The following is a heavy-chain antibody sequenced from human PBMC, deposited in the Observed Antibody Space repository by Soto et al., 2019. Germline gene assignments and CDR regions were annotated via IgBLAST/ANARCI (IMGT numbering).Heavy chain of an antibody. Sequence: GGSLRLSCAASGFTFGLNSMNWVRQAPGKGLEWVSYISSTGGAIYYADSVKGRFTISRDNAKNSLYLQMNSLRVNDTAVYFCARWAGFSDFFGPFDDWGQGTLVTVSS. J-gene: IGHJ4*02. CDR3: ARWAGFSDFFGPFDD. D-gene: IGHD3-3*01. CDR2: ISSTGGAI. CDR1: GFTFGLNS. V-gene: IGHV3-48*01.